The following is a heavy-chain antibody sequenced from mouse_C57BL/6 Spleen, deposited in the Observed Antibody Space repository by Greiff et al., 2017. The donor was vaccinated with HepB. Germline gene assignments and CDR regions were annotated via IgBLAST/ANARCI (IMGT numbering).Heavy chain of an antibody. J-gene: IGHJ2*01. CDR2: IDPETGGT. Sequence: VKLQESGAELVRPGASVTLSCKASGYTFTDYEMHWVKQTPVHGLEWIGAIDPETGGTAYNQKFKGKAILTADKSSSTAYMELRSLKSEDSAVYYCTRRDLLCDYWGQGTTLTVSS. CDR1: GYTFTDYE. D-gene: IGHD2-1*01. CDR3: TRRDLLCDY. V-gene: IGHV1-15*01.